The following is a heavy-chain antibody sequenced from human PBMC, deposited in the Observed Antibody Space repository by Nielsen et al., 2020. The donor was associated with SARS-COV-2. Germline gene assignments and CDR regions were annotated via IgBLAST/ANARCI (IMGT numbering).Heavy chain of an antibody. CDR2: ITRDGSEK. D-gene: IGHD4-23*01. J-gene: IGHJ5*02. CDR3: ARDNGDSGGWFDL. CDR1: GFTFSSNW. V-gene: IGHV3-7*01. Sequence: GESLKISCAASGFTFSSNWMSWVRRAPGKGLEWVANITRDGSEKYYVDAVKGRFTISRDNARNSVYLQMNSLRVEDTALYYCARDNGDSGGWFDLWGQGTQDTVSS.